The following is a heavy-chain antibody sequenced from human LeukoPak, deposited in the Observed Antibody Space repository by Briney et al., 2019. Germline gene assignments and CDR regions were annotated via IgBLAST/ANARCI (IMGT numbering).Heavy chain of an antibody. J-gene: IGHJ4*02. CDR1: GFTFSSYS. CDR3: ARDRYCSGGSCYSRPDY. Sequence: GGSLRLSCAASGFTFSSYSMNWVRQAPGKGLEWVSSISSSSSYIYYADSVKGRFTISRDNAKNSLYLQMNSLRAEDTAVYYCARDRYCSGGSCYSRPDYWGQGTLVTVSS. V-gene: IGHV3-21*01. D-gene: IGHD2-15*01. CDR2: ISSSSSYI.